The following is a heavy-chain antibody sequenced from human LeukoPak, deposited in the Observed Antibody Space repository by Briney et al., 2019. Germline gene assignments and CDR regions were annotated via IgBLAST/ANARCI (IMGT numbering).Heavy chain of an antibody. CDR1: GYTFTRYG. V-gene: IGHV1-18*01. CDR2: ISGYSGKT. D-gene: IGHD5-12*01. Sequence: ASVKVSCKASGYTFTRYGLSWVRQAPGQGLEWMGWISGYSGKTNYAQKLQDRVTMTTDTSTSTAYMELRSLRSADTAVYYCARGYSGYAPHDYWGQGTLVTVSS. CDR3: ARGYSGYAPHDY. J-gene: IGHJ4*02.